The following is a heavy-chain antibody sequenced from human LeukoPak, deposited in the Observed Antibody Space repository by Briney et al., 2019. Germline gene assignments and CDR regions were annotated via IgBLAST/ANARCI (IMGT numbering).Heavy chain of an antibody. Sequence: SETLSLTCAVSGYSISSGYYWGWIRQPPGKGLEWIGSIYHSGSTYYNPSLKSRVTISVDTSKNQFSLKLSSVTAADTAVYYCAGGYCSGGSCSIDYWGQGTLVTVSS. CDR1: GYSISSGYY. D-gene: IGHD2-15*01. CDR3: AGGYCSGGSCSIDY. V-gene: IGHV4-38-2*01. CDR2: IYHSGST. J-gene: IGHJ4*02.